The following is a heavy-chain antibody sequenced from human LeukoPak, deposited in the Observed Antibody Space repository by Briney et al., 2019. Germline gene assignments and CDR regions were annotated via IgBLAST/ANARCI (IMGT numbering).Heavy chain of an antibody. Sequence: VASVKVSCKASGYTFTSYDTNWVRQATGQGLEWMGWMNPNSGNTGYAQKFQGRVTMTRNTSISTAYMELSSLRSEDTAVYYCARHSEDDAFDIWGQGTMVTVSS. CDR1: GYTFTSYD. CDR3: ARHSEDDAFDI. V-gene: IGHV1-8*01. J-gene: IGHJ3*02. CDR2: MNPNSGNT.